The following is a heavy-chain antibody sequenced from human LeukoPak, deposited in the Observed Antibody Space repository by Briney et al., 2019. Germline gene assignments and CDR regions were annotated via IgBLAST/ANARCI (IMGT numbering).Heavy chain of an antibody. CDR1: GGSISSGGYS. V-gene: IGHV4-30-2*01. Sequence: SETLSLTCTVSGGSISSGGYSWSWIWQPPGKGLEWIGYIYHSGSTYYNPSLKSRVTISVDRSKNQFSLKLSSVTAADTAVYYCARVEMATIFFDYWGQGTLVTVSS. J-gene: IGHJ4*02. CDR2: IYHSGST. CDR3: ARVEMATIFFDY. D-gene: IGHD5-24*01.